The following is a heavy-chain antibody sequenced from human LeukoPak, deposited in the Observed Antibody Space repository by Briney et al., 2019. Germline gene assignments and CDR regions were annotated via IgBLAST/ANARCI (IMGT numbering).Heavy chain of an antibody. V-gene: IGHV4-4*02. D-gene: IGHD1-14*01. CDR1: LDSTTSNF. Sequence: PSETLSLTCTVPLDSTTSNFWSWVRQPPGKGREWIGEIHRSGSPNYNPSLQSRLTISIDRPRHQVALELSSVTAADTAVYYCAREILGGFNPGAYWGQGTLVTVSS. CDR3: AREILGGFNPGAY. CDR2: IHRSGSP. J-gene: IGHJ4*02.